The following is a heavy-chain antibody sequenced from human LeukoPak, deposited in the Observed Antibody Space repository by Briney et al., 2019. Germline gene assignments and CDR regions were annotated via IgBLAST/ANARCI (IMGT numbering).Heavy chain of an antibody. CDR3: SYYYDSSGYLSAFDY. CDR2: IIPIFGTA. Sequence: ASVKVPCKASGGTFSSYAISWLRQAPGQGLEWMGGIIPIFGTANYAQKFQGRVTITTDESTSTAYMELSSLRSEDTAVYYCSYYYDSSGYLSAFDYWGQGTLVTVSS. V-gene: IGHV1-69*05. J-gene: IGHJ4*02. D-gene: IGHD3-22*01. CDR1: GGTFSSYA.